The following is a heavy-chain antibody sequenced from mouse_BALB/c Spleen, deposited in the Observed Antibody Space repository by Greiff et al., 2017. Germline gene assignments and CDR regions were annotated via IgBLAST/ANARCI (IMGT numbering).Heavy chain of an antibody. V-gene: IGHV1S127*01. CDR3: TRSGGNYDYAMDY. D-gene: IGHD2-1*01. Sequence: QVQLKQPGAELVKPGASVKMSCKASGYTFTSYWMHWVKQRPGQGLEWIGTIDPSDSYTSYNQKFKGKATLTVDTSSSTAYMQLSSLTSEDSAVYYCTRSGGNYDYAMDYWGQGTSVTVSS. J-gene: IGHJ4*01. CDR1: GYTFTSYW. CDR2: IDPSDSYT.